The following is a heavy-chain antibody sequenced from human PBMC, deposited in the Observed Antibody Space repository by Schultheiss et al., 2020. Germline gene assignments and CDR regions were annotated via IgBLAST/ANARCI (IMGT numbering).Heavy chain of an antibody. CDR2: IYYSGST. V-gene: IGHV4-39*01. CDR3: ARGLPYYYGSGSYRPNYCYGMDV. CDR1: GGSITSNSYY. D-gene: IGHD3-10*01. Sequence: SEPLSLTCTVSGGSITSNSYYWAWIRQPPGKGLEWTGSIYYSGSTSYSPYLKSRVTISVDTSKNQLSLDLRSVTAADTAVYYCARGLPYYYGSGSYRPNYCYGMDVWGQGTTVTVSS. J-gene: IGHJ6*02.